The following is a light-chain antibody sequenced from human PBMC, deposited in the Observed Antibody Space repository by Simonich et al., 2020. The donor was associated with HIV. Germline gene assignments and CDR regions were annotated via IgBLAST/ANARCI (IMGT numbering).Light chain of an antibody. CDR3: QQSYSTLLT. V-gene: IGKV1-39*01. J-gene: IGKJ4*01. Sequence: IQLTQSSSSLSASVGDRVTITCRASQSISSYLNWYQQKPGKAPKLLIYAASSLQSGGPSRFSGSGSGTDFTLTISSLQPEDFATYYCQQSYSTLLTFGGGTKVEIK. CDR2: AAS. CDR1: QSISSY.